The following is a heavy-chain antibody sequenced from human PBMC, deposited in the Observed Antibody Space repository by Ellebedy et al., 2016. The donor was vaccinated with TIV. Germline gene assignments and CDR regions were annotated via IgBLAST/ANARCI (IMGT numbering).Heavy chain of an antibody. CDR1: GGTFSSYA. Sequence: SVKVSXXASGGTFSSYAISWVRQDPGQGLEWMGGIIPIFGTANYAQKFQGRVTITADKSTSTAYMELSSLRSEDTAVYYCARGGDGYNFPASKTYYYYGMDVWGQGTTVTVSS. CDR3: ARGGDGYNFPASKTYYYYGMDV. V-gene: IGHV1-69*06. D-gene: IGHD5-24*01. J-gene: IGHJ6*02. CDR2: IIPIFGTA.